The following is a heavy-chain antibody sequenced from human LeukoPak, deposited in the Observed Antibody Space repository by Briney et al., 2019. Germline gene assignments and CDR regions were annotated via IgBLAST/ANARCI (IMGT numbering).Heavy chain of an antibody. V-gene: IGHV3-30-3*01. CDR1: GFPFSTFA. Sequence: GGSLRLSCAASGFPFSTFAMHWLRQAPGKGPEWLAFISYDGTNEIYSDSVKGRFTVSRDNSKNTLYLQMNSLRAEDTAVYYCARDQNYDFWSGLSSGMDVWGQGTTVTVSS. J-gene: IGHJ6*02. D-gene: IGHD3-3*01. CDR2: ISYDGTNE. CDR3: ARDQNYDFWSGLSSGMDV.